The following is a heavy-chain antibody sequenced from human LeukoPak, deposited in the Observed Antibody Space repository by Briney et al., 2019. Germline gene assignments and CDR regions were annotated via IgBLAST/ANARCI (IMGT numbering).Heavy chain of an antibody. Sequence: PGRSLRLSCAASGFTFSSYGFHWVRQAPGKGLERVAVIWYDGSNIHYAESVKGRFTISRDNSRDTLYLHMNSLRPEDTAVYYCARDFYTGMFDYWGQGTLVTVSS. CDR2: IWYDGSNI. V-gene: IGHV3-33*01. CDR1: GFTFSSYG. D-gene: IGHD3-10*02. J-gene: IGHJ4*02. CDR3: ARDFYTGMFDY.